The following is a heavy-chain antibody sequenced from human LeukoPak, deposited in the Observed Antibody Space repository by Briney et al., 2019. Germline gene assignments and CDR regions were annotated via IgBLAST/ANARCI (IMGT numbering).Heavy chain of an antibody. D-gene: IGHD2-15*01. CDR3: AKDYSDLRVADVFFEY. V-gene: IGHV3-23*01. J-gene: IGHJ4*02. CDR2: ITSGFTP. CDR1: GLIFSNYA. Sequence: GGSLRLSCAASGLIFSNYAMSWVRQAPGKGLEWVSGITSGFTPHYADSVKGRFTISRDNSKNTFHPQMNSLRAEDTAVYYCAKDYSDLRVADVFFEYWGQGTLVTVSS.